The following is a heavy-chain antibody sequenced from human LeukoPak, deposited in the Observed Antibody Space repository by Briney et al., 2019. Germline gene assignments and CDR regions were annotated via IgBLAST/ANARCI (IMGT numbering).Heavy chain of an antibody. D-gene: IGHD4-17*01. J-gene: IGHJ4*02. V-gene: IGHV3-48*03. Sequence: GGSLRLSCAASGFTFSDYEMNWVRQAPGKGLEWVSYISSSGSTIHYADSVKGRFTISRDNAKKSLYLQMNSLRAEDTALYYCARDLNAVNRGYWGQGTLVTVSS. CDR2: ISSSGSTI. CDR1: GFTFSDYE. CDR3: ARDLNAVNRGY.